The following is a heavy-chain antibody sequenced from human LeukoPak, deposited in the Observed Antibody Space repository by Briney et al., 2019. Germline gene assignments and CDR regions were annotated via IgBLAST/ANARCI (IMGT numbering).Heavy chain of an antibody. V-gene: IGHV3-7*01. CDR2: IKQDGSEY. CDR1: GFTFINYW. CDR3: TSPGGDFAPYYSYGMDV. D-gene: IGHD3-16*01. Sequence: GGSLRLSCAGSGFTFINYWMSWVRQAPGRGLEWVANIKQDGSEYYYVESVKGRFTISRDNAKNSLYLQMNSLRAEDTAVYYCTSPGGDFAPYYSYGMDVWGQGTTVTVSS. J-gene: IGHJ6*02.